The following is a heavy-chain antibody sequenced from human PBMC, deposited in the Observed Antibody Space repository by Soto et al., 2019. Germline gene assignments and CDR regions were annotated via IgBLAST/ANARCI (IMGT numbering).Heavy chain of an antibody. Sequence: PGGSLRLSCVVSGFMVSSSHMIWVRQAPGKGLEGVSILYNHGKTNYLDSVKGRFTITRGNSKNTVYLQMNSLRVEDTAVYYCARLTEAERHWGQGALVTVSS. CDR1: GFMVSSSH. V-gene: IGHV3-53*01. CDR3: ARLTEAERH. D-gene: IGHD1-1*01. CDR2: LYNHGKT. J-gene: IGHJ4*02.